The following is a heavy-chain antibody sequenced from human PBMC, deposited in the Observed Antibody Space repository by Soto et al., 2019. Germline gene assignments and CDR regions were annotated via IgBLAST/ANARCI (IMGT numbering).Heavy chain of an antibody. CDR3: ARFKVADYDVLTGYYGHYGMDV. V-gene: IGHV4-4*07. Sequence: SETLSLTCTVSGGSINSYYWTWIRQPAGKGLEWIGRIYSSGSTNYNPSLKSRVTMSVDTSKNQFSLKLSSLSAADTALYYCARFKVADYDVLTGYYGHYGMDVWGQGTTVTVPS. D-gene: IGHD3-9*01. J-gene: IGHJ6*02. CDR1: GGSINSYY. CDR2: IYSSGST.